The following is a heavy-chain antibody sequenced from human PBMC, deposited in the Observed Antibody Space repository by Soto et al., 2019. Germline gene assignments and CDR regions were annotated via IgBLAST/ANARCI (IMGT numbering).Heavy chain of an antibody. Sequence: QLQLQESRQGLVKPSETLSLTCTVSGGSISSSSYYWGWIRQPPGKGLEWIGSIYYSGYTYYNPSLKTRVTISVDTSKSQFSLKLSSVTAADTAVYYCARHNGPLYVGYYYDMAVWGQGTTVTVSS. CDR3: ARHNGPLYVGYYYDMAV. CDR2: IYYSGYT. CDR1: GGSISSSSYY. D-gene: IGHD3-16*01. V-gene: IGHV4-39*01. J-gene: IGHJ6*02.